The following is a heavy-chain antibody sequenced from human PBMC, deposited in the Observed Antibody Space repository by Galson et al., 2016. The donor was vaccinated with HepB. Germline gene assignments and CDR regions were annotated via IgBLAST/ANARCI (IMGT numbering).Heavy chain of an antibody. CDR3: AIDIWGVADSGFHSGMDV. J-gene: IGHJ6*02. CDR2: INWHDGST. D-gene: IGHD2-21*01. V-gene: IGHV3-20*04. Sequence: SLRLSCAASGFISDEYGMSWVRQAPGKGLEWVSGINWHDGSTSYADSVRGRFTISRDNAKNSLFLQMNSLSVEDTALYYCAIDIWGVADSGFHSGMDVWGQGTTVIVSS. CDR1: GFISDEYG.